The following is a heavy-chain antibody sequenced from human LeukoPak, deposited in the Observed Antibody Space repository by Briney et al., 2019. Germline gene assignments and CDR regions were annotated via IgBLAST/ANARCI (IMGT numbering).Heavy chain of an antibody. D-gene: IGHD6-19*01. Sequence: GGSLRLSCVASGFTFSSNGMHWVRQAPGKGLEWVAFIRYDGSNKYYADSVKGRFTISRDNSKNTLYLQMNSLRAEDTAVYYCARALYTSGWYPDYFDYWGQGTLVTVSS. J-gene: IGHJ4*02. CDR2: IRYDGSNK. V-gene: IGHV3-30*02. CDR1: GFTFSSNG. CDR3: ARALYTSGWYPDYFDY.